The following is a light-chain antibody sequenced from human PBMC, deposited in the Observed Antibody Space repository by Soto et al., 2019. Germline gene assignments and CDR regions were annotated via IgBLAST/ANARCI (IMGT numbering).Light chain of an antibody. V-gene: IGLV2-14*01. J-gene: IGLJ2*01. CDR2: EVS. Sequence: QSALTQPASVSGSPGQSITISCTGTSSDVGGYNYVSWYQQYPGKAPKLMIYEVSNRPSGVSNRFSGSKSGNTASLTISGLQTEDDSHYYCCSYANGNTLVFGGGTQLTVL. CDR3: CSYANGNTLV. CDR1: SSDVGGYNY.